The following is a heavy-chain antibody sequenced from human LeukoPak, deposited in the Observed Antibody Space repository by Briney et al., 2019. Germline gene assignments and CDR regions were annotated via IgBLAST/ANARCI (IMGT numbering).Heavy chain of an antibody. Sequence: SETLSLTCTVSGGSVSSTTYYWSWIRQPPGKGLEWIASINYSGSTYYNPSLKSRVTISVDTSENQFSLKLSSVTAADTAVYYCARTVGYASTWGFDYWGQGALVTVS. CDR2: INYSGST. J-gene: IGHJ4*02. CDR1: GGSVSSTTYY. D-gene: IGHD6-13*01. CDR3: ARTVGYASTWGFDY. V-gene: IGHV4-39*01.